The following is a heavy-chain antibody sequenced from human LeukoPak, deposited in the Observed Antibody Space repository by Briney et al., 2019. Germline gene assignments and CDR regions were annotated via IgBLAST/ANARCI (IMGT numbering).Heavy chain of an antibody. D-gene: IGHD3-16*01. CDR1: GFTFSSHS. V-gene: IGHV3-48*02. J-gene: IGHJ5*02. CDR3: ARVLGGGWWFDP. CDR2: ISGTGGAI. Sequence: GGSLRLSCAASGFTFSSHSMNWVRQAPGKGLEWLSYISGTGGAIYYADAVKGRFIISRDNAKNSLYLQMNSLRDEDTAVYYCARVLGGGWWFDPWGQGTLVTVSS.